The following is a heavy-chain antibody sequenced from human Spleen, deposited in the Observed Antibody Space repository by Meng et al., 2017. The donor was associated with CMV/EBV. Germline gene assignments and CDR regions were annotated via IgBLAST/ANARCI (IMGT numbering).Heavy chain of an antibody. CDR3: AREAAYGDYHGMDV. V-gene: IGHV1-18*01. J-gene: IGHJ6*02. Sequence: ASVKVSCKTSGHTMSNYGISWVRQAPGQGLEWLGWISAQNDNTNYAPRLQDRFTMTTDTSTTTAYMELRGLRSDDTAMYYCAREAAYGDYHGMDVWGQGTTVTVSS. D-gene: IGHD4-17*01. CDR1: GHTMSNYG. CDR2: ISAQNDNT.